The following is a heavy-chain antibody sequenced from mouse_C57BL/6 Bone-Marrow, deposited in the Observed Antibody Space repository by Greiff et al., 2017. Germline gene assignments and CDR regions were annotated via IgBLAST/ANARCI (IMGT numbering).Heavy chain of an antibody. CDR1: GFNIKDYY. Sequence: VQLKESGAELVKPGASVKLSCTASGFNIKDYYMHWVKQRTEQGLEWIGRIDPEDGETKYAPKFQGKATITADTSSNTAYLQLISLTSEDTAVYFCARSRGSLSYAMDYWGQGTSVTVSS. D-gene: IGHD6-2*01. V-gene: IGHV14-2*01. CDR2: IDPEDGET. CDR3: ARSRGSLSYAMDY. J-gene: IGHJ4*01.